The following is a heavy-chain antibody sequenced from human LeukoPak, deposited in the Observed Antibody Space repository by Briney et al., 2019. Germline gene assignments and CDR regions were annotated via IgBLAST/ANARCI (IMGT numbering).Heavy chain of an antibody. J-gene: IGHJ1*01. CDR2: IWYDGSNK. CDR1: GFTFSSYG. Sequence: GGSLRLSCAAAGFTFSSYGMHWVRQAPGKGLEWVAVIWYDGSNKYYADSVKGRFTISRDNSKNTLYLQMNSLRAEDTAVYYCAKPAYCGGDCYSSPFQHWGQGTLVTVSS. V-gene: IGHV3-33*06. D-gene: IGHD2-21*02. CDR3: AKPAYCGGDCYSSPFQH.